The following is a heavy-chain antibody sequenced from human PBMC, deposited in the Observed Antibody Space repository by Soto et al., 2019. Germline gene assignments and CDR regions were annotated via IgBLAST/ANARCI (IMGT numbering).Heavy chain of an antibody. CDR2: ISYDGNNK. J-gene: IGHJ4*02. V-gene: IGHV3-30*18. Sequence: GGSLRLSCAASGFTFSSYGIHWVRQAPGKGLEWVAVISYDGNNKYYADSVKGRFTISRDNFKNTLYLQMDSLRAEDTAMYYCAKDHLETTVTTPSYWGQGTLVTVSS. CDR1: GFTFSSYG. D-gene: IGHD4-17*01. CDR3: AKDHLETTVTTPSY.